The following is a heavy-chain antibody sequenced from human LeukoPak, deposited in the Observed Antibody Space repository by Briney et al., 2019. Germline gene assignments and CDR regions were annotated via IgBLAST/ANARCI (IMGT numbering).Heavy chain of an antibody. Sequence: PGGSLRLSCAASGFTFSSYWMSWVRQAPGKGLEWVANIKQDGSEKYYVDSVKGRFTISRDNAKNSLYLQMNSLRAEDTAVYYCARDIVVVVAHILWDYGMDVWGQGTTVTVSS. CDR2: IKQDGSEK. J-gene: IGHJ6*02. CDR1: GFTFSSYW. CDR3: ARDIVVVVAHILWDYGMDV. D-gene: IGHD2-15*01. V-gene: IGHV3-7*01.